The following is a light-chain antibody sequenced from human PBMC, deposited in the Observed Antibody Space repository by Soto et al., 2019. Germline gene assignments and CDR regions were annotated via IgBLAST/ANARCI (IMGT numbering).Light chain of an antibody. CDR1: SSNIGNNY. CDR2: DNN. V-gene: IGLV1-51*01. Sequence: QSVLTQPPSVSAAPGQKVTISCSGSSSNIGNNYVSWYQQLPGTAPKLLIYDNNKRPSGIPDRFSGSKSGTSATLGITGLQTGDEADYYCGTWDSSLREKVFGRGTKVTVL. CDR3: GTWDSSLREKV. J-gene: IGLJ2*01.